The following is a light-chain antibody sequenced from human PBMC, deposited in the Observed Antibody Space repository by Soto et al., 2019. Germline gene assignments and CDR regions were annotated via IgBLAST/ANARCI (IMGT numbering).Light chain of an antibody. V-gene: IGKV1-6*01. Sequence: IQLTQSPSSLSASVGDRVTISCRASQAIRNDLVWFQQKPGKAPIILIYAESTLQSGVPPRFSGSGSGTDFNLTISSLQAEDFATYYCLKDYTYPRTCGGGTKVDIK. CDR1: QAIRND. J-gene: IGKJ4*01. CDR3: LKDYTYPRT. CDR2: AES.